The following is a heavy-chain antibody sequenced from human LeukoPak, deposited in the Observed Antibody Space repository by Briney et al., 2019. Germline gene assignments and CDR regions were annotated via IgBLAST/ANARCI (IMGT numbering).Heavy chain of an antibody. V-gene: IGHV1-18*01. CDR2: ISAYNGNT. CDR3: ARDLRSYYYDSSGYYLLY. Sequence: GASVKVSCKASGYTFTSYGISWVRQAPGQGLEWMGWISAYNGNTNYAQKLQGRVTMTTDTSTSTAYMELRSPRSDDTAVYYCARDLRSYYYDSSGYYLLYWGQGTLVTVSS. D-gene: IGHD3-22*01. CDR1: GYTFTSYG. J-gene: IGHJ4*02.